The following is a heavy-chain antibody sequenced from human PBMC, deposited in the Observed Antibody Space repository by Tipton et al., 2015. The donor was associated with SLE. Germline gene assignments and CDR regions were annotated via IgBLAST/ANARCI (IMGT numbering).Heavy chain of an antibody. CDR3: ARGDYYSWFDP. D-gene: IGHD3-10*01. J-gene: IGHJ5*02. V-gene: IGHV4-39*07. CDR1: GGSISSSSYY. CDR2: IYSSGNT. Sequence: GLVKPSETLSLTCTVSGGSISSSSYYWGWIRQPPGKGLEWIGYIYSSGNTVYNPSLKSRITISVDTSKNQFSLKLSSVTAADTAVYYCARGDYYSWFDPWCQGTLVTVSS.